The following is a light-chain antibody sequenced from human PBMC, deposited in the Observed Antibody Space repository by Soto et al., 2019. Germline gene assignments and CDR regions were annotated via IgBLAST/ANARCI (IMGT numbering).Light chain of an antibody. CDR1: QSVSSN. CDR2: GAS. J-gene: IGKJ2*01. Sequence: IVMTQSPATLSVSPGERATLSCRASQSVSSNLAWYQQKPGQDPRLLIYGASTRATGIPARFSGSGSGTEFTLTISSLQSEDFAVYYCQQYNNWPLYTFGQGTKLEI. CDR3: QQYNNWPLYT. V-gene: IGKV3-15*01.